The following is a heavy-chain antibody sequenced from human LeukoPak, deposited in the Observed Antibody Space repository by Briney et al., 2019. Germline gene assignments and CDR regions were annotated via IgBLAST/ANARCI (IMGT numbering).Heavy chain of an antibody. CDR3: ARESHYGDYDC. Sequence: GRSLRLSCAASGFTISSYWMSWVRQAPGKGLEWVANIKQDGSEKYYVDSVKGRFTISRDNAKNSLYLQMNSLRAEDTAVYYCARESHYGDYDCWGQGTLVTVSS. D-gene: IGHD4-17*01. V-gene: IGHV3-7*01. CDR2: IKQDGSEK. J-gene: IGHJ4*02. CDR1: GFTISSYW.